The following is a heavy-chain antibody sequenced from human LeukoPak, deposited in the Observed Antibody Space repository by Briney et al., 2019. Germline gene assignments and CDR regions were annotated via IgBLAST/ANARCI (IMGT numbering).Heavy chain of an antibody. J-gene: IGHJ5*02. CDR3: GREAVNSSFRWLDV. Sequence: QTGGSLRLSCAGSGFTFSTYVISWVRQAPGTGLEWVSAISGTATYYADSVKGRFTISRDNSKSTLYLQMNSLRAEDTAVYYCGREAVNSSFRWLDVWGQGTLVTVSS. CDR2: ISGTAT. D-gene: IGHD4-11*01. V-gene: IGHV3-23*01. CDR1: GFTFSTYV.